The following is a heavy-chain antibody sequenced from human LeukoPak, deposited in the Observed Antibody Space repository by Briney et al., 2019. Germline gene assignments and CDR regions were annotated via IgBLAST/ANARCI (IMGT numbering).Heavy chain of an antibody. D-gene: IGHD6-13*01. CDR3: AREYVGSWYDLDY. J-gene: IGHJ4*02. V-gene: IGHV3-48*01. Sequence: GGSLRLSCVASGITFSSYSMNWVRQAPGKGLEWVSYISSFSGTINYADSVKGRFTISRDNSKNSLYLQMNSLRTEDTALYYCAREYVGSWYDLDYWGQGTLVTVSS. CDR1: GITFSSYS. CDR2: ISSFSGTI.